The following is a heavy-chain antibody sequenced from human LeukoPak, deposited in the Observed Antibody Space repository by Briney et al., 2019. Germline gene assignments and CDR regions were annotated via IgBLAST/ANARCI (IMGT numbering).Heavy chain of an antibody. J-gene: IGHJ4*02. CDR3: ARLYVVPAAPPEYYFDY. CDR2: IYYSGST. CDR1: GGSISSSSYY. D-gene: IGHD2-2*01. Sequence: SETLSLTCTVSGGSISSSSYYWGWIRQPPGKGLEWIGSIYYSGSTYYNPSLKSRVTISVDTSKNQFSLKLSSVTAADTAVHYCARLYVVPAAPPEYYFDYWGQGTLVTVSS. V-gene: IGHV4-39*01.